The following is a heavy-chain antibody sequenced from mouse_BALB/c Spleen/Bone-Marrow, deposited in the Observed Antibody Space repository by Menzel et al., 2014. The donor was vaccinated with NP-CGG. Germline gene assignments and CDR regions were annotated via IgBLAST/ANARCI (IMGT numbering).Heavy chain of an antibody. J-gene: IGHJ2*01. Sequence: EVQRVESGGGLVKSGGSLKLSCAASGFTFSYYAMSWVRQSPEKSLEWVTEISSGGSYTYYPDTVTGRFTISRDNAKNTLYLEMSSLRSEDTAMYYCARDSSGYFDYWGQGTTLTVSS. CDR1: GFTFSYYA. V-gene: IGHV5-9-4*01. D-gene: IGHD3-1*01. CDR2: ISSGGSYT. CDR3: ARDSSGYFDY.